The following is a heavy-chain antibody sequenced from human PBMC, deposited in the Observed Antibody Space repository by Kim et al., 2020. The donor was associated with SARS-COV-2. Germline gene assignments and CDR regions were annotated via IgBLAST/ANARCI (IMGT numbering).Heavy chain of an antibody. J-gene: IGHJ4*02. Sequence: YAESVKGRFTIARDNSKNTLYLQMNSLRAEDTAVYYCAKGRIQLWSRFDYWGQGTLVTVSS. D-gene: IGHD5-18*01. V-gene: IGHV3-23*01. CDR3: AKGRIQLWSRFDY.